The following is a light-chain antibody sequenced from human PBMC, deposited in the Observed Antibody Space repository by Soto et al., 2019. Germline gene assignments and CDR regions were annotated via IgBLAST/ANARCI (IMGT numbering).Light chain of an antibody. CDR2: GAS. CDR3: QQYGSSPLT. V-gene: IGKV3-20*01. Sequence: EIVLTQSPCTLSLSPGERATRSCRASQSLSSSYLAWCQQKPCQSPSLLIYGASSRATGIPDRFNGSGSGTDFTLTISRLEPEDFVVYYCQQYGSSPLTFGGGTKVDIK. CDR1: QSLSSSY. J-gene: IGKJ4*01.